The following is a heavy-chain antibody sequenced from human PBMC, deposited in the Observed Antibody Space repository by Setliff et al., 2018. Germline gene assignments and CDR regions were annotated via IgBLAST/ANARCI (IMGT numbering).Heavy chain of an antibody. CDR2: IIPILGIA. CDR1: GGTFSSYA. Sequence: SVKVSCKASGGTFSSYAISWVRQAPGQGLEWMGGIIPILGIANYAQNFQGRVTVTTDTFTNTGYMELSSLRSEDTAVYYCATMYYYDSSGYLGHAFDIWGQGTMVTVSS. D-gene: IGHD3-22*01. CDR3: ATMYYYDSSGYLGHAFDI. J-gene: IGHJ3*02. V-gene: IGHV1-69*10.